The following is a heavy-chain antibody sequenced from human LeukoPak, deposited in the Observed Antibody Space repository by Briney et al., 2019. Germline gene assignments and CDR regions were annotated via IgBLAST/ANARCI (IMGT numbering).Heavy chain of an antibody. Sequence: ASVKVSCKASGYTFTSYYMHWVRQAPGQGLEWMGIINPSGGSTSYAQKFQGRVTMTRDMSTSTVYMELSSLRSEDTAVYYCARGNYYDSSGYYGGGYYFDYWGQGTLVTVSS. V-gene: IGHV1-46*01. J-gene: IGHJ4*02. CDR2: INPSGGST. CDR3: ARGNYYDSSGYYGGGYYFDY. D-gene: IGHD3-22*01. CDR1: GYTFTSYY.